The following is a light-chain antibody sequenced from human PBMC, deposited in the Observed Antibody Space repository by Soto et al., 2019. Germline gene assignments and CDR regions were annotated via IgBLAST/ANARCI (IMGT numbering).Light chain of an antibody. J-gene: IGLJ2*01. CDR1: SSNIGNNY. V-gene: IGLV1-51*02. CDR3: RTWDSSLSAGVV. Sequence: QSVLTQPPSVSAAPGQKVTISCSGSSSNIGNNYVSWYQQLPGTAPKLLIYENNKRPSGIPDRFSGSKSGTSATLGITGLQTGDEADYYCRTWDSSLSAGVVFGGGTKVTVL. CDR2: ENN.